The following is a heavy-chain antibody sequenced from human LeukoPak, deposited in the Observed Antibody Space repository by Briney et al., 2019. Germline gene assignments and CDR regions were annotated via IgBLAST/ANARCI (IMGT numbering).Heavy chain of an antibody. CDR3: AGYYYDSSGYYRPFDY. CDR2: INHSGST. D-gene: IGHD3-22*01. Sequence: SETLSLTCAVYGGSFSGYYWSWIRQPPGKGLERIGEINHSGSTNYNPSLKSRVTISVDTSKNQFSLKLSSVTAADTAVYYCAGYYYDSSGYYRPFDYWGQGTLVTVSS. V-gene: IGHV4-34*01. J-gene: IGHJ4*02. CDR1: GGSFSGYY.